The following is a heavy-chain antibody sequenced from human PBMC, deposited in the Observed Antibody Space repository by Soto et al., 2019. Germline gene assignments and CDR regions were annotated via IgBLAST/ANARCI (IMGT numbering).Heavy chain of an antibody. CDR1: GFTFSTYG. J-gene: IGHJ6*02. V-gene: IGHV3-33*01. D-gene: IGHD2-15*01. Sequence: QVQLVESGGGVVQPGRSLSLSCAASGFTFSTYGMHWVRQAPDQGLEWVAVIWYDGSNKYYADSVKGRFTIYRDNSKNRLYAQMNGLRAEDTAVYYCASVFCSVGRCCYYGQDVWGQGAPGSVS. CDR2: IWYDGSNK. CDR3: ASVFCSVGRCCYYGQDV.